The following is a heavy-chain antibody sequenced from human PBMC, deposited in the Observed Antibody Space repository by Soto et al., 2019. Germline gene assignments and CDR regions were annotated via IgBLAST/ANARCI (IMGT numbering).Heavy chain of an antibody. D-gene: IGHD6-19*01. CDR1: GGSFSGYY. CDR2: INHSGST. CDR3: ARAKYSSGWHGRRGFDY. J-gene: IGHJ4*02. Sequence: SETLSLTCAVYGGSFSGYYWSWIRQPPGKGLEWIGEINHSGSTNYNPSLNSRVTISVDTSKNQFPLKLSSATAADTAVYYCARAKYSSGWHGRRGFDYWGQGTLVT. V-gene: IGHV4-34*01.